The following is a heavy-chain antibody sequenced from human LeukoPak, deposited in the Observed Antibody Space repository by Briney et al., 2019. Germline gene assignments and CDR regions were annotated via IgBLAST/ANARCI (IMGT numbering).Heavy chain of an antibody. CDR1: RFTFSNYV. D-gene: IGHD2-2*02. J-gene: IGHJ4*02. CDR2: ISGSGGST. Sequence: GGSLRLSCAASRFTFSNYVMSWVRQAPGKGLEWVSTISGSGGSTYYADSVKGRFTISRDNSKNTLYLQMSSLRAEDTAVYYCASRAIPATIIYFDWWGQGTLVTVSS. V-gene: IGHV3-23*01. CDR3: ASRAIPATIIYFDW.